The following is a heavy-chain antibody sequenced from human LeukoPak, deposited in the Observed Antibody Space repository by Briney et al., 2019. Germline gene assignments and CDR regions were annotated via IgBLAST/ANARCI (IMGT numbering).Heavy chain of an antibody. D-gene: IGHD3-22*01. J-gene: IGHJ4*02. V-gene: IGHV7-4-1*02. CDR2: INTNTGNP. CDR3: AREYDSSGSYY. CDR1: GYTFTSYA. Sequence: ASVEVSCKASGYTFTSYAMNWVRQAPGQGLEGMGLINTNTGNPTYAQGFTGGLVLSLDTSVSTAYLKISSLKAEDPAVYSCAREYDSSGSYYWGQGTLVTVYS.